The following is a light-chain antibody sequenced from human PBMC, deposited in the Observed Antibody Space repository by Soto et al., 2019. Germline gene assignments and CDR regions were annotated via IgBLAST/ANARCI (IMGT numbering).Light chain of an antibody. V-gene: IGKV3-20*01. CDR2: GAS. CDR1: QSVSSN. Sequence: EIVLTQSPGTLSLSPGERATLSCRASQSVSSNLAWYQQKPGQAPRLLIYGASTRATGIPDRFTGSGSGTDFALTISRVEPQDIAVYFCQQYGSSPGTFGQGTKVDIK. J-gene: IGKJ1*01. CDR3: QQYGSSPGT.